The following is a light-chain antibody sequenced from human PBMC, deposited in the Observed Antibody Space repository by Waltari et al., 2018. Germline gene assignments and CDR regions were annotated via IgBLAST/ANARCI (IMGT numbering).Light chain of an antibody. CDR1: QSVSRS. CDR3: QKYVSLPAT. Sequence: EIVLTQSTGTLSLSPGEGATLSCRASQSVSRSLAWYQQKPGQAPRLLIYDASTRATGIPDRFSGSGSGTDFSLTISRLEPEDFAVYYCQKYVSLPATFGQGTTVEIK. J-gene: IGKJ1*01. V-gene: IGKV3-20*01. CDR2: DAS.